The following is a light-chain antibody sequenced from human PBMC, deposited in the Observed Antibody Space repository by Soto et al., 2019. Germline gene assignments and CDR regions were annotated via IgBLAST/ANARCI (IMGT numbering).Light chain of an antibody. CDR2: GAS. Sequence: EIVMTQSPATLSVSPGERATLSCRASQSVSSNLAWYQQKPGQAPRLLIYGASTRATGIPARFSGSGSGTEFTLTISSLQSEDFAVYYCQKYNNWPRITFGPGTKVDIK. CDR3: QKYNNWPRIT. CDR1: QSVSSN. V-gene: IGKV3-15*01. J-gene: IGKJ3*01.